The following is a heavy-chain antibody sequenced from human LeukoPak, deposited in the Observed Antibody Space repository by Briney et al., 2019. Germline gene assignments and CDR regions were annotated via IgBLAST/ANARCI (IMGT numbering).Heavy chain of an antibody. CDR3: ARDERPYNFDC. J-gene: IGHJ4*02. CDR1: GGSISDYY. V-gene: IGHV4-4*07. D-gene: IGHD2-2*02. CDR2: IYGGSGST. Sequence: PSETLSLTCTVLGGSISDYYWGWIRQPAGKGLEWIGRIYGGSGSTNYNSSLTRRVTMSVDTSKNQVSLKLSSVTAADTAVYYCARDERPYNFDCWGQGTLVTVSS.